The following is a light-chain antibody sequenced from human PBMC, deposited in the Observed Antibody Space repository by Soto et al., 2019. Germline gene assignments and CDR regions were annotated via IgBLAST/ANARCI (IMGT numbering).Light chain of an antibody. CDR1: RSSSTW. CDR3: QQYDNLPLT. CDR2: KAF. Sequence: DIQMTQSPSTLSASVGDRVTITCRASRSSSTWLAWYQQKPGKAPKLLIYKAFKLESGVPSRSSGSGSGTEFTLTISSLQPDDFATYYCQQYDNLPLTFGGGTKVDIK. V-gene: IGKV1-5*03. J-gene: IGKJ4*01.